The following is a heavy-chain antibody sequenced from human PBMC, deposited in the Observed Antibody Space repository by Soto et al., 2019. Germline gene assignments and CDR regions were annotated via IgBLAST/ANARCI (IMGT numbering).Heavy chain of an antibody. Sequence: GGSLRLSCAASGFSFKTYSMNWVRQAPGKGLEWVSYISRSSSTISYADSVKGRFTISRDNAKNSLYLQMNSLRDEDTAVYYCARDPGYYDSSGYYYKAFDIWGQGTMVTVSS. D-gene: IGHD3-22*01. V-gene: IGHV3-48*02. J-gene: IGHJ3*02. CDR2: ISRSSSTI. CDR1: GFSFKTYS. CDR3: ARDPGYYDSSGYYYKAFDI.